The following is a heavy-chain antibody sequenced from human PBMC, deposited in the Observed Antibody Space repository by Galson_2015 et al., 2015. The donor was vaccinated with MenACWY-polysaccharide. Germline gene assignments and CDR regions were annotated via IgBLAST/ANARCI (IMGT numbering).Heavy chain of an antibody. Sequence: SLRLSCAASGFTFSSYAMSWVRQAPGKGLEWVTSISGTGGDTYYADSVKGRFTISRDNSKNTLYLQMYSLRAEDTALYYCAGGGISRAPQFDFWDQGTLVTVSS. V-gene: IGHV3-23*01. CDR3: AGGGISRAPQFDF. D-gene: IGHD3-16*01. CDR2: ISGTGGDT. CDR1: GFTFSSYA. J-gene: IGHJ4*02.